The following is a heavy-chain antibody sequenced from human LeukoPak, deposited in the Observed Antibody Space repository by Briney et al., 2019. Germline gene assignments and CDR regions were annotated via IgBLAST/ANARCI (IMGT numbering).Heavy chain of an antibody. V-gene: IGHV3-11*01. Sequence: GGSLRLSCAASGFTFSDYYMSWVRQAPGKGLEWLSYISGSGATTYYAESLKGRFTISRDNAKNSLYLQMNSLRAGDTAVYYCARDPTGVAVAGLLDYWGQGALVTVSS. CDR2: ISGSGATT. CDR1: GFTFSDYY. D-gene: IGHD6-19*01. CDR3: ARDPTGVAVAGLLDY. J-gene: IGHJ4*02.